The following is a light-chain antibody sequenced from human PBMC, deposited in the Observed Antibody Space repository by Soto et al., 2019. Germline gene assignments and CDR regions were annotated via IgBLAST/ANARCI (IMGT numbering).Light chain of an antibody. V-gene: IGKV1-5*01. CDR1: QSISNW. J-gene: IGKJ1*01. CDR2: AAY. Sequence: DIQMTQSPSILSASVGDRVTITCRASQSISNWLAWYRQKPGKVPKLLIFAAYRLESGVPSRFSSSGYRTEFTLTIRSLQSNDFPTYYCQKYDSYWTCAQGTEVKLK. CDR3: QKYDSYWT.